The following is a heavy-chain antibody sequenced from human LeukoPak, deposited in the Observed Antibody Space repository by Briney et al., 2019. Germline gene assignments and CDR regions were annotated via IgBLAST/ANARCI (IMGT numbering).Heavy chain of an antibody. D-gene: IGHD1-26*01. V-gene: IGHV3-23*01. CDR1: GFTFSTYA. Sequence: GGCLRLSCAASGFTFSTYAMTWVRQAPGKGLEWVSLISGTGGSTYYADSVKGRFTISRDNSKNTLYLQINSLRAEDTAVYYCAKDYEPLVGVHRWGDWFDPWGQGPLVTVSS. J-gene: IGHJ5*02. CDR2: ISGTGGST. CDR3: AKDYEPLVGVHRWGDWFDP.